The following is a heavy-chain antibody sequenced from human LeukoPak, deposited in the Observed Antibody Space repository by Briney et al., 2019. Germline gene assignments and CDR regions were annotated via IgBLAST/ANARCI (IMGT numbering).Heavy chain of an antibody. CDR3: ARSSSGSYYSFDY. D-gene: IGHD1-26*01. J-gene: IGHJ4*02. CDR2: INPNSGGT. CDR1: GYTFTGYY. V-gene: IGHV1-2*02. Sequence: ASVKVSCKASGYTFTGYYMHWVRQAPGQGLEWMGWINPNSGGTNYAQKFQGRVTMTRDTSISTAYMELSRLRSDDTAVYYCARSSSGSYYSFDYWGQRTLVTVSS.